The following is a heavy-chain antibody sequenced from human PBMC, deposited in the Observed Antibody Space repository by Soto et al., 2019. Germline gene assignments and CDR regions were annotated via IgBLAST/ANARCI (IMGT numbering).Heavy chain of an antibody. CDR2: INPNSGGT. V-gene: IGHV1-2*02. D-gene: IGHD6-19*01. J-gene: IGHJ6*02. Sequence: SVKVSCKASGYTFTGYYMHWVRQAPGQGLEWMGWINPNSGGTNYAQKFQGRVTMTRDTSISTAHMELSRLRSEDTAVYHCARDRNVAVGAYSYYYGMDVWGQGTTVTVSS. CDR1: GYTFTGYY. CDR3: ARDRNVAVGAYSYYYGMDV.